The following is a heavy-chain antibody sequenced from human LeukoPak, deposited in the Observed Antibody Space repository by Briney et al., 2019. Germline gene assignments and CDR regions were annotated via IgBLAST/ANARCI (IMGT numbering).Heavy chain of an antibody. CDR2: IKQDGSEK. CDR3: ARARGAAAALEVDY. V-gene: IGHV3-7*03. Sequence: PGGSLRLSCAASGFTFSSYWMTWVRQAPGKGLEWVANIKQDGSEKYCVDSVKGRFTISRDNAKNPLYLQMNSLRAEDTAVYYCARARGAAAALEVDYWGQGTLVTVSS. D-gene: IGHD6-13*01. J-gene: IGHJ4*02. CDR1: GFTFSSYW.